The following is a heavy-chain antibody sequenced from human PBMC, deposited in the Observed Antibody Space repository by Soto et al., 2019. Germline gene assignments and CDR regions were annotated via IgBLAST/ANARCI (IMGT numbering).Heavy chain of an antibody. D-gene: IGHD2-21*02. J-gene: IGHJ3*02. CDR1: GFSLSTRAVS. V-gene: IGHV2-5*02. CDR2: IYWDDDK. Sequence: ITLKESGPPLVKPTQTLTLTCTFSGFSLSTRAVSVGWIRQPPGKALEWLALIYWDDDKRYSPSLKSRLTITKDTSKNQVVLTMTNMDPVYTATYYCAHLAYGGGDCYSFAFDIWCQGTMVTVSS. CDR3: AHLAYGGGDCYSFAFDI.